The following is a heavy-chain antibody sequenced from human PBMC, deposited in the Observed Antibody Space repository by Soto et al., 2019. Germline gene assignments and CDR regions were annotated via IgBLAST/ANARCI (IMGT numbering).Heavy chain of an antibody. J-gene: IGHJ6*02. Sequence: HPGGSLRLSCAASGFTFSSYAMSWVRQAPGKGLEWVSAISGSGGSTYYADSVKGRFTISRDNSKNTLYLQMNSLRAEDTAVYYCAKGLWEAGGDYYYGMDVWGQGTTVTVSS. CDR3: AKGLWEAGGDYYYGMDV. D-gene: IGHD1-26*01. CDR2: ISGSGGST. CDR1: GFTFSSYA. V-gene: IGHV3-23*01.